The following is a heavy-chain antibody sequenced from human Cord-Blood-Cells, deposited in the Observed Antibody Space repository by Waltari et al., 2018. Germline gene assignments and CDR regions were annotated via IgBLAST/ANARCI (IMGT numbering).Heavy chain of an antibody. CDR1: GYTFTSYD. Sequence: QVQLVQSGAEVKKPGASVKVSCKASGYTFTSYDINWVRQATGQGLEWMGWMNPNSGNTGYAQKFQGRVTITRNTSISTAYMELSSLRSEDTAVYYCARGSITIFGVVNAFDIWGQGTMVTVSS. CDR3: ARGSITIFGVVNAFDI. V-gene: IGHV1-8*03. J-gene: IGHJ3*02. CDR2: MNPNSGNT. D-gene: IGHD3-3*01.